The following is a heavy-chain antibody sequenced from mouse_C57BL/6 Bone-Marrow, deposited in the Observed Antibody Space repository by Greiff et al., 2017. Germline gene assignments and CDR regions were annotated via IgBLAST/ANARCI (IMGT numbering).Heavy chain of an antibody. J-gene: IGHJ4*01. D-gene: IGHD1-1*01. CDR1: GYSITSDY. Sequence: DVMLVESGPGLAKPSQTLSLTCSVTGYSITSDYWNWIRKFPGNKLEYMGYISYSGSTYYNQSLKSRISITRDTSKNQYYLQLNSVTTEDTATYYCARGHYYGSSYSMDYWGQGTSVTVSS. CDR2: ISYSGST. CDR3: ARGHYYGSSYSMDY. V-gene: IGHV3-8*01.